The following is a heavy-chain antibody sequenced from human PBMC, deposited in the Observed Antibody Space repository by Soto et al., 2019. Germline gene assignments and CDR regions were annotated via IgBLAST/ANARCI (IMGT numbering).Heavy chain of an antibody. D-gene: IGHD3-22*01. CDR1: GFTFSSYW. Sequence: GGSLRLSCAASGFTFSSYWMHWVRQAPGKGLVWVSRINSDGSSTSYADSVKGRFAIPRDNAKNTLYLQMNSLRAEDTAVYYCARETRLGPYYDSSGPFDYWGQGTLVTAPQ. CDR2: INSDGSST. V-gene: IGHV3-74*01. J-gene: IGHJ4*02. CDR3: ARETRLGPYYDSSGPFDY.